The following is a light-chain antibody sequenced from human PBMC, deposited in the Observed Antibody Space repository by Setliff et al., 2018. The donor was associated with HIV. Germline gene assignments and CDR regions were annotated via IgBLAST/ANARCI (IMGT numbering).Light chain of an antibody. CDR1: SSDVGSYNY. Sequence: SALTQPASVSGSPGQSITISCTGTSSDVGSYNYVSWYQQHPGKAPKLMIYEVSNRPSGVSNRFSGSKSGNTASLTISGLQAEDEADYYCSSYTSSSLYVFGTGTKVTLL. V-gene: IGLV2-14*01. CDR3: SSYTSSSLYV. J-gene: IGLJ1*01. CDR2: EVS.